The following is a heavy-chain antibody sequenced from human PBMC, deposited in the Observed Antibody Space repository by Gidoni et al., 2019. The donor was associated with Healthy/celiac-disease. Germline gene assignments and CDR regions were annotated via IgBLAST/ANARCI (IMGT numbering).Heavy chain of an antibody. CDR1: GGSISSYY. J-gene: IGHJ4*02. CDR2: IYYSGST. D-gene: IGHD1-26*01. V-gene: IGHV4-59*08. CDR3: ARHEYSGSYQGYFDY. Sequence: QVQLQESGPGLVKPSETLSLTCTVSGGSISSYYWSWIRQPPGKGLEWIGYIYYSGSTNYNPSLKSRVTISVDTSKNQFSLKLSSVTAADMAVYYCARHEYSGSYQGYFDYWGQGTLVTVSS.